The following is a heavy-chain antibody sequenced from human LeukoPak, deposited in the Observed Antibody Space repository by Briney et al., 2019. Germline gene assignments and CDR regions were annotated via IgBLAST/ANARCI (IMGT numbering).Heavy chain of an antibody. Sequence: GGSLRLSCAASGFTFSSYWMHWVRHAPGKGLVWVSRINSDGSSTSYADSVKGRFTISRYNAKNTLYLQMNSLRAEDTTVYYCARYDYYDSSGYKIAEYFQHWGQGTLVTVSS. V-gene: IGHV3-74*01. J-gene: IGHJ1*01. CDR2: INSDGSST. D-gene: IGHD3-22*01. CDR3: ARYDYYDSSGYKIAEYFQH. CDR1: GFTFSSYW.